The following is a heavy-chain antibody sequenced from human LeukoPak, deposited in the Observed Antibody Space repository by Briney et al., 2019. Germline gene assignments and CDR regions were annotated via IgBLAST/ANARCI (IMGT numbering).Heavy chain of an antibody. J-gene: IGHJ6*02. CDR2: ISYDGSNK. D-gene: IGHD1-26*01. V-gene: IGHV3-30*03. CDR3: AREMGATGGLWDYYYGMDV. CDR1: GFTFSSYG. Sequence: GRSLRLSCAASGFTFSSYGMHWVRQAPGKGLEWVAVISYDGSNKYYADSVKGRFTISRDNSKNTLYLQMNSLRAEDTAVYYCAREMGATGGLWDYYYGMDVWGQGTTVTVSS.